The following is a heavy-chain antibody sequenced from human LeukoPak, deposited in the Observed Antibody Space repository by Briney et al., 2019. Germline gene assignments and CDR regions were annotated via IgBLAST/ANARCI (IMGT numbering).Heavy chain of an antibody. CDR2: IYSGGDT. J-gene: IGHJ4*02. CDR1: GFFVSNNY. Sequence: GGSLRLSCAASGFFVSNNYMSRVRQAPGKGLEWVSVIYSGGDTYYADSVKGRFTISRDNAKNSLYLQMNSLRAEDTALYYCAKDITGRIAVADYWGQGTLVTVSS. CDR3: AKDITGRIAVADY. D-gene: IGHD6-19*01. V-gene: IGHV3-53*05.